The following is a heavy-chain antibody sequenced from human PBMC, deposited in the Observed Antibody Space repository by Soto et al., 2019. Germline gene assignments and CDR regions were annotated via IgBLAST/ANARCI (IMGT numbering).Heavy chain of an antibody. D-gene: IGHD6-25*01. V-gene: IGHV3-30*18. CDR2: ISYDGSNK. CDR3: AKVQGGQAPVDY. J-gene: IGHJ4*02. CDR1: GFPFSSYT. Sequence: GGSLRLSCAASGFPFSSYTMHWVRQAPGKGLEWVAVISYDGSNKYYADSVKGRFTISRDNSKNTLSLQMNSLRTEDTAVYYCAKVQGGQAPVDYWGQGTLVTVSS.